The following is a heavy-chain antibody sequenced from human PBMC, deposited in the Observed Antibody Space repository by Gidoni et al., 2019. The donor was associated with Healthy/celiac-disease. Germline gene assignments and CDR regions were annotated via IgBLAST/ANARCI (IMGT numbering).Heavy chain of an antibody. V-gene: IGHV1-8*01. CDR3: AAYYYGSGSLDY. CDR2: MNPNSGNA. Sequence: QVQRVQSGAAVNKPGVSVTVSCKASAYTFTSYDSNWVRQATGQGLEWMGWMNPNSGNAGYAQKFQGRVTMTRNTAISTAYMELSSLRAEDTAVYYCAAYYYGSGSLDYWGQGTLVTVSS. CDR1: AYTFTSYD. D-gene: IGHD3-10*01. J-gene: IGHJ4*02.